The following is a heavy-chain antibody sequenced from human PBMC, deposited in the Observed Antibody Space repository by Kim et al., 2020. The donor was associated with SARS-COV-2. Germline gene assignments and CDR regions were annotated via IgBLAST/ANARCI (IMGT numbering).Heavy chain of an antibody. CDR2: IDPSDSYT. CDR1: GYSFTSYW. V-gene: IGHV5-10-1*01. J-gene: IGHJ6*02. D-gene: IGHD1-1*01. CDR3: ARRGAGPYYYYGMDV. Sequence: GESLKISCKGSGYSFTSYWISWVRQMPGKGLEWMGRIDPSDSYTNYSPSFQGHVTISADKSISTAYLQWSSLKASDTAMYYCARRGAGPYYYYGMDVWGQGTTVTVSS.